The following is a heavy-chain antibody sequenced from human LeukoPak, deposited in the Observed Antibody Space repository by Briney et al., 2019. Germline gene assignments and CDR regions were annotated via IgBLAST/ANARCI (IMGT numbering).Heavy chain of an antibody. J-gene: IGHJ4*02. V-gene: IGHV3-74*01. D-gene: IGHD3-10*01. CDR1: GFTFRTYW. CDR2: INSDGGTS. CDR3: ARAGNYYFEY. Sequence: GGSLRLSCAASGFTFRTYWRHWVRQTPGQGLVWVSRINSDGGTSNYADSVKGRFTVSRDNAQNTLYLQMSSLRAEDTAVYYCARAGNYYFEYWGQGALVTVSS.